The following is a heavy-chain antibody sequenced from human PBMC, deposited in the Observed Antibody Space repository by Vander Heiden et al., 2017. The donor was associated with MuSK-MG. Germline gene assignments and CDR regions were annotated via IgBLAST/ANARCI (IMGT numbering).Heavy chain of an antibody. CDR3: ARQKPLLWFGELRGGPKNWFDP. CDR1: GGSISSSSYY. Sequence: QLQLQESGPGLVKPSETLSLTCTVSGGSISSSSYYWGWIRQPPGKGLEWIGSIYYSGSTYYNPSLKSRVTISVDTSKNQFSLKLSSVTAADTAVYYCARQKPLLWFGELRGGPKNWFDPWGQGTLVTVSS. D-gene: IGHD3-10*01. V-gene: IGHV4-39*01. CDR2: IYYSGST. J-gene: IGHJ5*02.